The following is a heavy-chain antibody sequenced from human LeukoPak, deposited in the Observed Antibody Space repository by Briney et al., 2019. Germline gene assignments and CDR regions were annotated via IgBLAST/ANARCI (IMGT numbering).Heavy chain of an antibody. CDR3: ATVLDTRMLSAAFEI. V-gene: IGHV3-21*01. Sequence: GGSLRLSCAASGSTFSYYSMTWVRQAPGKGLEWVSFISTSSSYIYYADSVKGRFTISRDNVKKSLYLQMNSLRAEDTAVYYRATVLDTRMLSAAFEIWGQGTMVTVSS. CDR2: ISTSSSYI. J-gene: IGHJ3*02. D-gene: IGHD2-8*01. CDR1: GSTFSYYS.